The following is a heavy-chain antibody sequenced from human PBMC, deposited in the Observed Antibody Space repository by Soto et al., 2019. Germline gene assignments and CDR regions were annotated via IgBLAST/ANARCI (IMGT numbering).Heavy chain of an antibody. D-gene: IGHD2-15*01. CDR2: ISGSGGSS. CDR3: AKGMYCSGGNWSPYYYYYMDV. J-gene: IGHJ6*03. V-gene: IGHV3-23*01. CDR1: GFTFSNYA. Sequence: EVQLLESGGGLVQPGGSLRLSCAASGFTFSNYAMSWVRQAPGKGLEWVSAISGSGGSSYSAASVKGRFTISRDNSKNTLHLQMNSLRVEDTAVYYCAKGMYCSGGNWSPYYYYYMDVWGKGTTVTVAS.